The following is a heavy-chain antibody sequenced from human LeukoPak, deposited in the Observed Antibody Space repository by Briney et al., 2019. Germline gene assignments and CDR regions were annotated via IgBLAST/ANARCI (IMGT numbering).Heavy chain of an antibody. CDR3: TTGGHEYDFWSGYFYFDY. Sequence: GGSLRLSCAASGFTFSDYYMSWIRQAPGKGLEWVGRIKSKTDGGTTDYAAPVKGRFTISRDDSKNTLYLQMNSLKTEDTAVYYCTTGGHEYDFWSGYFYFDYWGQGTLVTVSS. CDR1: GFTFSDYY. J-gene: IGHJ4*02. D-gene: IGHD3-3*01. V-gene: IGHV3-15*01. CDR2: IKSKTDGGTT.